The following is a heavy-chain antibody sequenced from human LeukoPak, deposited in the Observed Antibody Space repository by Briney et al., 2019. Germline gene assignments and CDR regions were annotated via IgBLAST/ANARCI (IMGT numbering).Heavy chain of an antibody. Sequence: ASVKVSCKASGYTFTSYSISWVRQAPGQGLEWMGWIIPILGIANYAQKFQGRVTITADKSTSTAYMELSSLRSEDTAVYYCARGVAAMEGGGYWGQGTLVTVSS. CDR1: GYTFTSYS. CDR3: ARGVAAMEGGGY. V-gene: IGHV1-69*10. D-gene: IGHD5-18*01. CDR2: IIPILGIA. J-gene: IGHJ4*02.